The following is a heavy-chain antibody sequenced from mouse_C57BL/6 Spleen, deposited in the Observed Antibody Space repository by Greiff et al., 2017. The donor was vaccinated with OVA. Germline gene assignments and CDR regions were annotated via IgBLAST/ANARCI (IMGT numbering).Heavy chain of an antibody. Sequence: EVQGVESGEGLVKPGGSLKLSCAASGFTFSSYAMSWVRQTPEKRLEWVAYISSGGDYIYYADTVKGRFTISRDNARNTLYLQMSSLKSEDTAMYYCTRALLYNAMDYWGQGTSVTVSS. CDR3: TRALLYNAMDY. D-gene: IGHD2-1*01. CDR1: GFTFSSYA. J-gene: IGHJ4*01. V-gene: IGHV5-9-1*02. CDR2: ISSGGDYI.